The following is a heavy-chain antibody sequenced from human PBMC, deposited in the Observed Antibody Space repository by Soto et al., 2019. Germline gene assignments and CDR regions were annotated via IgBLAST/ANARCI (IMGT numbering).Heavy chain of an antibody. J-gene: IGHJ3*02. D-gene: IGHD2-15*01. CDR2: IGTAGDT. CDR3: ARDAGMVVAGSLAFDI. Sequence: EVQLVESGGGLVQPGGSLRLSCAASGFTFSSYDMHWVRQATGKGLEWVSAIGTAGDTYYRGSVKGRFTISRENANNSLYLQMNSLTAGDTAVYYCARDAGMVVAGSLAFDIWGQGTMVTVSS. CDR1: GFTFSSYD. V-gene: IGHV3-13*01.